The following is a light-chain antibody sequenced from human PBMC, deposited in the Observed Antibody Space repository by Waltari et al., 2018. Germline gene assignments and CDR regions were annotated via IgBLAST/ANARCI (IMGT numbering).Light chain of an antibody. Sequence: DIQMTQSPSSLSASVGDRVTITCRASEGIANSLAWYQQKPGESPKLLIYAPSTLKSGVPSRFSGSKSGPDFALTISSLQPEDLATYYCQKYNSGSWTFGQGTRVEI. CDR1: EGIANS. J-gene: IGKJ1*01. V-gene: IGKV1-27*01. CDR2: APS. CDR3: QKYNSGSWT.